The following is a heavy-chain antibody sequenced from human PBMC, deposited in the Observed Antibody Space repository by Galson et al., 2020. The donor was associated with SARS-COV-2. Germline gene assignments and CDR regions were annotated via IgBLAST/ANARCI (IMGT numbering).Heavy chain of an antibody. CDR3: ARVHGGDSSSQYRPLDY. Sequence: GGSLRLSCAASGITLSSYWMSWVRQAPGKGLEWVANIKQDGSEKYYVDSVKGRFTISSDNAKNSLYLQMNSLRVEDTAVYYCARVHGGDSSSQYRPLDYWGQGTLVTVSS. D-gene: IGHD6-13*01. J-gene: IGHJ4*02. CDR1: GITLSSYW. CDR2: IKQDGSEK. V-gene: IGHV3-7*01.